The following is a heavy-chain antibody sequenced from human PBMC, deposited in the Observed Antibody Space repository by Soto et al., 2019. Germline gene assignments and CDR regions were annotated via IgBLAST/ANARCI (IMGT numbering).Heavy chain of an antibody. Sequence: QVQLVQSGAEVKKPGSSVKVSCKASGGTFSGYTISWVRQAPGQGLEWMGRIIPIFGIVNYAQNFQGRVPITADKSTSTAYMELSSLRSEDTAVYYCARGYSGDYYYYYMDVWGKGTTVTVSS. CDR2: IIPIFGIV. J-gene: IGHJ6*03. CDR3: ARGYSGDYYYYYMDV. V-gene: IGHV1-69*02. CDR1: GGTFSGYT. D-gene: IGHD2-15*01.